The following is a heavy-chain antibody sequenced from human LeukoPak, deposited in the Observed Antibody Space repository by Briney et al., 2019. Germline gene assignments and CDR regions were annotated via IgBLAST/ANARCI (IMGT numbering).Heavy chain of an antibody. CDR1: GDSISSGGYY. D-gene: IGHD3-10*01. CDR2: IYYSGST. J-gene: IGHJ6*02. Sequence: SQTLSLTCTVSGDSISSGGYYWSWIRQHPGKGLEWIAYIYYSGSTYYNPSLKSRVSISVDTSQNQFSLELSSVTAADTAVYYCARRTFGGVNGIDVWGQGTTVTVSS. V-gene: IGHV4-31*03. CDR3: ARRTFGGVNGIDV.